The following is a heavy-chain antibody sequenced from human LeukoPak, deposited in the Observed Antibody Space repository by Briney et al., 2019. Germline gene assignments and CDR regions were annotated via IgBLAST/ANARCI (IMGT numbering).Heavy chain of an antibody. Sequence: ASETLSLTCAVSGGSISSYYWSWIRQPPGKGLEWIGYIYYSGSTNYNPSLKSRVTISVDTSKNQFSLKLSSVTAADTAVYYCARVGRYGYNLEYFDYWGQGTLVTVSS. CDR2: IYYSGST. D-gene: IGHD5-24*01. CDR1: GGSISSYY. CDR3: ARVGRYGYNLEYFDY. J-gene: IGHJ4*02. V-gene: IGHV4-59*01.